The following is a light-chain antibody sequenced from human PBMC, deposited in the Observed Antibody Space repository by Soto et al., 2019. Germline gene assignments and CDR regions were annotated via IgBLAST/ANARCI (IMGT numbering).Light chain of an antibody. Sequence: QSALTQPASVSGSPGQSITISCTGTSSDVGGYNYVSWYQQHPGKAPKLMIYDVSNRPSGVSNRFSGSKSGNTASLNISGRQAEDEADYYCSAYTSSSTSVFGTGTKLTVL. V-gene: IGLV2-14*01. J-gene: IGLJ1*01. CDR3: SAYTSSSTSV. CDR2: DVS. CDR1: SSDVGGYNY.